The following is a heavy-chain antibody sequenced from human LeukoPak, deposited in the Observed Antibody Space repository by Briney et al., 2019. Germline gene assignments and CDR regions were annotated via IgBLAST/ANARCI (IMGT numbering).Heavy chain of an antibody. D-gene: IGHD3-22*01. J-gene: IGHJ5*02. CDR2: ISAYNGNT. Sequence: GASVKVSCKASGYTFTSYGISWVRQAPGQGLEWMGWISAYNGNTNYAQKLQGRVTMTTDTSTSTAYMELRSLRSDDTAVYYCARDADSSGYYGWFDPWGQGTLVTVSS. CDR3: ARDADSSGYYGWFDP. V-gene: IGHV1-18*01. CDR1: GYTFTSYG.